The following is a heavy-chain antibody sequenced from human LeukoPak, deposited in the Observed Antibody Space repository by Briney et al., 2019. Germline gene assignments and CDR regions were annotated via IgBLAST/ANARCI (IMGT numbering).Heavy chain of an antibody. CDR1: GGSISSYY. CDR3: ARDNYDYVWGSYSGFDY. J-gene: IGHJ4*02. CDR2: IYYSGST. Sequence: PSETLSLTCTVSGGSISSYYWSWIRQPPGKGLEWIGYIYYSGSTNYNPSLKSRVTISVDTSKNQFSLKLSSVTAADTAVYYCARDNYDYVWGSYSGFDYWGQGTLVTVSS. D-gene: IGHD3-16*01. V-gene: IGHV4-59*01.